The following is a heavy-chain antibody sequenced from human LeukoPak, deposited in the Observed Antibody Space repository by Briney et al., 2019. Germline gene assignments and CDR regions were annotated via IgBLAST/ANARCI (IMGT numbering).Heavy chain of an antibody. D-gene: IGHD3-10*01. CDR1: GYTFTSYD. Sequence: ASVKVSCKASGYTFTSYDINWVRQATGQGLEWMGWMNPNSGNTGYAQKFQGRVTMTRNTSISTAYMELSSLRSEDTAVYYCARGEKATMVRGFLRTQEYNWFDPWGQGTLVTVSS. CDR3: ARGEKATMVRGFLRTQEYNWFDP. CDR2: MNPNSGNT. J-gene: IGHJ5*02. V-gene: IGHV1-8*01.